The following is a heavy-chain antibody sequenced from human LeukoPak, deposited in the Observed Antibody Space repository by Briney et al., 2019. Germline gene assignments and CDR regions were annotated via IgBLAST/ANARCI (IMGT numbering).Heavy chain of an antibody. CDR3: TREEISS. CDR1: GFTFSGSA. Sequence: GGSLRLSCAASGFTFSGSAMHWVRQASGKELEWVGRIRSKANSYATAYAASLKDRITISRDDSKNTAYLQMNSLKTEDTAVYYCTREEISSWGQGTLVSVSS. CDR2: IRSKANSYAT. V-gene: IGHV3-73*01. D-gene: IGHD6-13*01. J-gene: IGHJ4*02.